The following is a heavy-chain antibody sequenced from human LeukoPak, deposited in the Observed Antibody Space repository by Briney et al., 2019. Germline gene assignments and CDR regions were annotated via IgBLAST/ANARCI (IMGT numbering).Heavy chain of an antibody. Sequence: ASVKVSCKASGYTFSGYYIHWVRQAPGQGLEWMGWINPSSGATRYAQKFQDRVTMSSDTSITTAYMDLSRLRSDDTAVYYCTKDQGIAVAGTDWGQGTMVTVSP. J-gene: IGHJ3*01. CDR2: INPSSGAT. V-gene: IGHV1-2*02. D-gene: IGHD6-19*01. CDR3: TKDQGIAVAGTD. CDR1: GYTFSGYY.